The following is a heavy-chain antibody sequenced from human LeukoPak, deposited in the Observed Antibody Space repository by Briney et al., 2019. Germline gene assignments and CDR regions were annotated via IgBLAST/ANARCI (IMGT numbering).Heavy chain of an antibody. CDR1: GGAFSSYA. Sequence: SVKVSCKASGGAFSSYAISWVRQAPGQGLEWMGGIIPIFGTANYAQKFQGRVTITADESTSTAYMELSSLRSEDTAVYYCARGKVAATPARFDYWGQGTLVTVSS. V-gene: IGHV1-69*01. CDR3: ARGKVAATPARFDY. CDR2: IIPIFGTA. J-gene: IGHJ4*02. D-gene: IGHD2-15*01.